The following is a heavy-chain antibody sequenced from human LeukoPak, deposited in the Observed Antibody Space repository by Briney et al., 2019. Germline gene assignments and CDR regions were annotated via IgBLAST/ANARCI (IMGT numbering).Heavy chain of an antibody. V-gene: IGHV1-18*01. J-gene: IGHJ4*02. D-gene: IGHD1-26*01. CDR3: ATDLPTTPDYFDY. Sequence: ASVKVSCKASGYTFTSYGISWVRQAPGQGLEWMGWISCYNGNTNYAQKFQGRVTMTTDTSTSTAYMELRSLTSDDTAVYYCATDLPTTPDYFDYWRQGTLVTVSS. CDR2: ISCYNGNT. CDR1: GYTFTSYG.